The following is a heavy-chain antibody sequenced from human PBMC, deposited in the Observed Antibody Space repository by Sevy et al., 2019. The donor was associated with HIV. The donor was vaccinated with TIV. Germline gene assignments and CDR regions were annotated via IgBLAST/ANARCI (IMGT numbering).Heavy chain of an antibody. J-gene: IGHJ4*02. D-gene: IGHD6-19*01. CDR3: VSLFLSYRSGWSYFDY. Sequence: GGSLRLSCAISGFTVNDKYIIWVRQAPGKGLEWVSVIFSSGSTYYADSAKGRFTISRDNSKNTVDLQMNSLRAEDTAFYYCVSLFLSYRSGWSYFDYWGQGTLVTVSS. V-gene: IGHV3-66*02. CDR1: GFTVNDKY. CDR2: IFSSGST.